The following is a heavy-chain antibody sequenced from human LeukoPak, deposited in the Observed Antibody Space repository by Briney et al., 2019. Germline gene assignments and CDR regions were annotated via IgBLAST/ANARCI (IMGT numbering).Heavy chain of an antibody. V-gene: IGHV4-4*02. CDR2: IYHSGST. D-gene: IGHD5-12*01. CDR3: ARGERRGYSGYDRPGDAFDI. CDR1: GGSISSSNW. J-gene: IGHJ3*02. Sequence: SETLSLTCAVSGGSISSSNWWSWVRQPPGKGLEWIGEIYHSGSTNYNPSLKSRVTISVDTSKNQFSLKLSSVTAADTAVYYCARGERRGYSGYDRPGDAFDIWGQGTMVTVSS.